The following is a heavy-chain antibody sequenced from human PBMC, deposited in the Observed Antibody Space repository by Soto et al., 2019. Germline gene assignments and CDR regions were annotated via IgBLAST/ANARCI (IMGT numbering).Heavy chain of an antibody. J-gene: IGHJ6*02. D-gene: IGHD3-9*01. Sequence: QVLLVQSGAEVKKPGSSVRVSCKVSGGSFSNYGITWVRQSPGQGLEWMGGIMPVFGTAVYAQKFHVRVTISADELTTTASLQLRSLSSDATAVYFCARARDYDLLTAREYALDVWGQGTTVTVTS. CDR1: GGSFSNYG. V-gene: IGHV1-69*01. CDR2: IMPVFGTA. CDR3: ARARDYDLLTAREYALDV.